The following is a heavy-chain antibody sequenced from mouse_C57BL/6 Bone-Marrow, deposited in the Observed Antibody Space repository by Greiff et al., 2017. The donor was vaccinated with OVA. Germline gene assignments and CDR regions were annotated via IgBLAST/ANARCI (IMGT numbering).Heavy chain of an antibody. V-gene: IGHV1-59*01. CDR1: GYTFTSYW. D-gene: IGHD3-2*02. CDR2: IDPSDSYT. CDR3: ARWGRLRLWFAY. J-gene: IGHJ3*01. Sequence: VQLQQPGAELVRPGTSVKLSCKASGYTFTSYWMHWVKQRPGQGLEWIGVIDPSDSYTNYNQKFKGKATLTVDTSSSTAYMQLSSLTSEDSAVYSCARWGRLRLWFAYWGQGTLVTVSA.